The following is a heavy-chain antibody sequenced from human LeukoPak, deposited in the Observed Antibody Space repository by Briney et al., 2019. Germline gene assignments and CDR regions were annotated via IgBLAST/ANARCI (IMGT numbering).Heavy chain of an antibody. CDR1: GASISSYY. CDR2: LYISGST. J-gene: IGHJ4*02. Sequence: SETLSLTYTVSGASISSYYYNWIRQTAGRGLEWIGRLYISGSTDYNPSLKSRVTISVDTSNNQFSLNLNSVTAADTAVYFCARDLSGSLYFDYWGQGVLVTASS. CDR3: ARDLSGSLYFDY. D-gene: IGHD3-10*01. V-gene: IGHV4-4*07.